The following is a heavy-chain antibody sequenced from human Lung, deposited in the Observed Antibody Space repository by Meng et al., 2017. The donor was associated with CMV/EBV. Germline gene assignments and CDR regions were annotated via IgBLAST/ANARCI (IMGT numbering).Heavy chain of an antibody. V-gene: IGHV6-1*01. Sequence: HVQLTRSGPGLMKPSPTPSLSCAISGDIVSSNSAAWHWIRQTPTRGLEWLGRTYYRSKWYHEYSVSVKIRISISPDTPKNQFSLQLNSMTPEDTAVYYCARAINGGCGDWGQGTLVTVSS. CDR2: TYYRSKWYH. D-gene: IGHD4-23*01. CDR1: GDIVSSNSAA. CDR3: ARAINGGCGD. J-gene: IGHJ4*02.